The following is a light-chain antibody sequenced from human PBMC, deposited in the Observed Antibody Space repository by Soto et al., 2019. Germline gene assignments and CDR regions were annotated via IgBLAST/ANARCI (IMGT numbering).Light chain of an antibody. CDR1: SSNIGDNP. J-gene: IGLJ1*01. Sequence: QSVLTQPPSASVTPGQRVTISCSGSSSNIGDNPVNWYQQVPGAAPKLLIYINDQRPSGVPDRFSGSKSGTSASLAISGLQPEDEADYYCAAWDDSLNALFGTGTKVTVL. CDR3: AAWDDSLNAL. CDR2: IND. V-gene: IGLV1-44*01.